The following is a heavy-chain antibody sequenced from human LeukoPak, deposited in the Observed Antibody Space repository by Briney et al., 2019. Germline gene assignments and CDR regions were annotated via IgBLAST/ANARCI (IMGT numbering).Heavy chain of an antibody. D-gene: IGHD3-3*01. CDR3: ARGGITIFGVVITKGYWFDP. V-gene: IGHV4-34*01. Sequence: PSETLSLTCAVYGGSFSGYYWSWIRQPPGKGLEWIGEINHSGSTNYNPSLKSRVTISVDTSKNQFSLKLSSVTAADTAVYYCARGGITIFGVVITKGYWFDPWGQGTLVTVSS. CDR2: INHSGST. CDR1: GGSFSGYY. J-gene: IGHJ5*02.